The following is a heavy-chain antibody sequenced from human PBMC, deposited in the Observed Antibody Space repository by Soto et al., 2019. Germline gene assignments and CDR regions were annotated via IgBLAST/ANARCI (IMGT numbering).Heavy chain of an antibody. D-gene: IGHD5-12*01. J-gene: IGHJ3*02. Sequence: GGSLRLSCAASGFTFSSYAMSWVRQAPGKGLEWVSAISGSGGSTYYADSVKGRFTISRDNSKNTLYLQMNSLRAEDTAVYYCAKDPHSDIVATIGDALDIWGQGTMVTVSS. CDR2: ISGSGGST. CDR1: GFTFSSYA. V-gene: IGHV3-23*01. CDR3: AKDPHSDIVATIGDALDI.